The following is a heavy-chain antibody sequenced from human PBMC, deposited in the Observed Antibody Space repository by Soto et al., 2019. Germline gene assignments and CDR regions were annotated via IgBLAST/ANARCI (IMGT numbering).Heavy chain of an antibody. J-gene: IGHJ4*02. V-gene: IGHV3-13*01. CDR2: IGTAGDT. D-gene: IGHD1-26*01. Sequence: LRLSCAASGFSFVNYDMHWVRQATGKGLEWVSGIGTAGDTYYPGSVKGRFTISRENAKNSLYLQMNSLRAGDTAVYYCARGSTYSGSFHFDSWGQGIRVTVSS. CDR1: GFSFVNYD. CDR3: ARGSTYSGSFHFDS.